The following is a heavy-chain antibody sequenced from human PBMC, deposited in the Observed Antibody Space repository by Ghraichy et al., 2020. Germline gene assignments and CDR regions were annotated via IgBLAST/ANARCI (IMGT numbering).Heavy chain of an antibody. CDR2: IYSGGDT. CDR1: GFTVSNNF. D-gene: IGHD3-16*01. J-gene: IGHJ5*02. V-gene: IGHV3-53*01. CDR3: GRGVGP. Sequence: GSLRLSCAASGFTVSNNFLTWVRQAPGKGLEWVSLIYSGGDTYYAESVKGRFTISRDSSKNTLFLQMDSLIAEDTAVYYCGRGVGPWGQGTLVTVSS.